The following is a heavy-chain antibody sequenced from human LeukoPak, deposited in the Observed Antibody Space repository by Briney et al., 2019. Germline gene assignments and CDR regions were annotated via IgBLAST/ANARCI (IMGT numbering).Heavy chain of an antibody. CDR1: GYSVSSGYY. CDR3: ARDSGSYCFDP. CDR2: IYHSGDT. Sequence: PSETLSLTCTVSGYSVSSGYYWGWIRQPPGKGLEWIGSIYHSGDTYYNPSLKSRVTISVDTSKNQFSLKLSSVTAADTAVYSCARDSGSYCFDPWGQGTLVAVSS. D-gene: IGHD1-26*01. J-gene: IGHJ5*02. V-gene: IGHV4-38-2*02.